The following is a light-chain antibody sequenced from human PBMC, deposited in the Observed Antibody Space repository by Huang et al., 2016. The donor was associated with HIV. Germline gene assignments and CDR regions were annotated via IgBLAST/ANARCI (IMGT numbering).Light chain of an antibody. V-gene: IGKV1-NL1*01. CDR1: QDIRSS. CDR3: QQYYTTPRDT. Sequence: DIQMTQSPSSLSASVGDRVTITCRASQDIRSSLAWYQQKQGKAPKLLLFAASRLESGIPSRYSGSESGTDYTLTISSLQPEDFATYYCQQYYTTPRDTVGQGTRLAIK. CDR2: AAS. J-gene: IGKJ5*01.